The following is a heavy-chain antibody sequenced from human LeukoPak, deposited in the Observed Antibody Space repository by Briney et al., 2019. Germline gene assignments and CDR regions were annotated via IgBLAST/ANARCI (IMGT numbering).Heavy chain of an antibody. V-gene: IGHV3-23*01. D-gene: IGHD3-10*01. CDR1: GFTFSSYA. CDR3: AKEGGPYYYGSGSYSACDY. J-gene: IGHJ4*02. CDR2: ISGSGGST. Sequence: PGASLRLSCAASGFTFSSYAMRWVRQAPGKGLEWVSAISGSGGSTYYADSVKGRFTISRDNSKNTLYLQMNSLRAEDTAVYYCAKEGGPYYYGSGSYSACDYWGQGTLVTVSS.